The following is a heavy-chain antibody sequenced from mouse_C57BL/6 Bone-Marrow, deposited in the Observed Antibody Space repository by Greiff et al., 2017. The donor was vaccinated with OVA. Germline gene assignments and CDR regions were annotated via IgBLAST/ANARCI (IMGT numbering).Heavy chain of an antibody. CDR2: IYPGDGDT. V-gene: IGHV1-82*01. Sequence: QVQLQQSGPELVKPGASVKISCKASGYAFSSSWMNWVKQRPGKGLEWIGRIYPGDGDTNYNGKFKGKATLTADKSSSTAYMQLSSLTSEDSAVYCCARGSPYDNAMDYWGQGTSVTVSS. J-gene: IGHJ4*01. D-gene: IGHD2-12*01. CDR3: ARGSPYDNAMDY. CDR1: GYAFSSSW.